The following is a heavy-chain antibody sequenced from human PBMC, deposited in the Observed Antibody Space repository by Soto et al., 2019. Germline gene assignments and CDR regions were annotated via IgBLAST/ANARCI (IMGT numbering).Heavy chain of an antibody. V-gene: IGHV1-18*01. D-gene: IGHD1-1*01. J-gene: IGHJ4*02. CDR1: GCIFTSYA. CDR2: ISAYNGNT. CDR3: ARCNWDFDY. Sequence: ASVKVSCKASGCIFTSYAMHWVRQAPGQGLEWMGWISAYNGNTNYAQKLQGRVTVTTDTSTSTAHMELRSLRSDDTAVYYCARCNWDFDYWGQGTLVTVSS.